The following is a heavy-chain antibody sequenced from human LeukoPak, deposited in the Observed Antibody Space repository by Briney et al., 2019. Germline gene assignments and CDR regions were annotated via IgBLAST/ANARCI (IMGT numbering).Heavy chain of an antibody. D-gene: IGHD1-7*01. Sequence: GGSLRLSCAASGFTFSSYGMHWVRQAPGKGLEWVAFIRYDGSNKYYADSVKGRFTISRDNSKNTLYLQMNSLRAEDTAVYYCAKTVRTGTRSLFDYWGQGTLVTVSS. J-gene: IGHJ4*02. CDR3: AKTVRTGTRSLFDY. CDR1: GFTFSSYG. CDR2: IRYDGSNK. V-gene: IGHV3-30*02.